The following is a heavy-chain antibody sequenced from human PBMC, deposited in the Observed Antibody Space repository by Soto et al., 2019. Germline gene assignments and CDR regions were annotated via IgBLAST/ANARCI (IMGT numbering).Heavy chain of an antibody. D-gene: IGHD2-2*01. CDR3: AKDRVVVVRSADLINWFDP. CDR1: GFTFSSYA. V-gene: IGHV3-23*01. J-gene: IGHJ5*02. Sequence: GGSLRLSCAASGFTFSSYAMSWVRQAPGKGLEWVSAISGSGGSTYYADSVKGRFTISRDNSKNTLYLQMNSLRAEDTAVYYCAKDRVVVVRSADLINWFDPWGQGTLVTVSS. CDR2: ISGSGGST.